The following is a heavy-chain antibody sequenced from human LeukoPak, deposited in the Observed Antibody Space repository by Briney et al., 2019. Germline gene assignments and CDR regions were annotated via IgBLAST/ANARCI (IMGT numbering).Heavy chain of an antibody. CDR1: GYTFTTYG. D-gene: IGHD1-1*01. CDR3: ARNPTGTTAFDI. J-gene: IGHJ3*02. V-gene: IGHV1-18*01. CDR2: ISPYNGNT. Sequence: ASVKVSCKTSGYTFTTYGITWVRQASGQGLEWMGWISPYNGNTNYAQKVQGRVTMTTDTSTSTAYMELRSLTSDDTAVYYCARNPTGTTAFDIWGQGTMVTVSS.